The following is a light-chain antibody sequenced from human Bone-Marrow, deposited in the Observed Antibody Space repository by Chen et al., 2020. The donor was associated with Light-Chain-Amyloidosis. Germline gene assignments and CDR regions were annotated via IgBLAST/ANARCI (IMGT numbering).Light chain of an antibody. CDR2: ASS. CDR1: QTISSNY. J-gene: IGKJ4*01. V-gene: IGKV3-20*01. CDR3: PQYGTSPLT. Sequence: EIVLTQSPGTLSLSPGEGTNLSCRASQTISSNYLTWYQQKFGQAPRLPIYASSSRATGIPASFTVSVSTTDFTLTIRILEPDYFAMYYCPQYGTSPLTLGGVTKVKIK.